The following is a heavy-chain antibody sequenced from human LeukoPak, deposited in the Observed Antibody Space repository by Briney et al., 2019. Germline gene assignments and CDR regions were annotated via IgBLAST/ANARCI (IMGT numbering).Heavy chain of an antibody. CDR3: ARTTEGYCSSASCFGFSYSYYMDV. V-gene: IGHV4-59*01. D-gene: IGHD2-2*01. J-gene: IGHJ6*03. Sequence: SETLSLTCTVSGGSISSYYWSWIRQPPGKGLEWLGYIYYSGSPNYNPSLKSRVTISVDTSKNQFSLKLSSVIAADTAVYYCARTTEGYCSSASCFGFSYSYYMDVWGKGTTVTISS. CDR2: IYYSGSP. CDR1: GGSISSYY.